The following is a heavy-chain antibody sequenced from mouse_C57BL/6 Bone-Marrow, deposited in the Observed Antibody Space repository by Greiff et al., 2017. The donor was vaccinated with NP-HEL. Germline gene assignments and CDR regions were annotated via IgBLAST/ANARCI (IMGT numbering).Heavy chain of an antibody. J-gene: IGHJ3*01. D-gene: IGHD1-1*01. V-gene: IGHV1-55*01. CDR3: ARVYGSSDGNWFAY. CDR1: GYTFTSYW. CDR2: IYPGSGST. Sequence: VQLQQPGAELVKPGASVKMSCKASGYTFTSYWITWVKQRPGQGLEWIGDIYPGSGSTNYNEKFKSKATLTVDTSSSTAYMQLSSLTSEDSAVYYCARVYGSSDGNWFAYWGGGTLVTVSA.